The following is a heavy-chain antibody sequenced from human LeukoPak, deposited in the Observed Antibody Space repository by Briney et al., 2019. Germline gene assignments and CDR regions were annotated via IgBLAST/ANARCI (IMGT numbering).Heavy chain of an antibody. V-gene: IGHV3-49*04. CDR1: GFTFGDYA. CDR3: TRGGGYYPFDY. J-gene: IGHJ4*02. D-gene: IGHD2-15*01. Sequence: GGSLRLSCTASGFTFGDYAMSWVRQAPGKGLEWVSFIRSKAYGGTIEYAASVKGRFTISRDDSKNIAYLQMNSLKTEDTAVYYCTRGGGYYPFDYWGQGTLVAVSS. CDR2: IRSKAYGGTI.